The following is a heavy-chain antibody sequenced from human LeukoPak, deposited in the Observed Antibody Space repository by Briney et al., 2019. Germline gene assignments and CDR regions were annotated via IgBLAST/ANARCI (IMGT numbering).Heavy chain of an antibody. CDR3: ARDRGGGFDY. J-gene: IGHJ4*02. CDR2: IKQDGSEK. D-gene: IGHD3-16*01. CDR1: AFTFSSYW. Sequence: GGSLRLPCAASAFTFSSYWMSWVRQAPGKGLEWVANIKQDGSEKYYVDSVKGRFTISRDNAKNSLYLQMNSLRAADTAVYYCARDRGGGFDYWGQGTLVTVSS. V-gene: IGHV3-7*03.